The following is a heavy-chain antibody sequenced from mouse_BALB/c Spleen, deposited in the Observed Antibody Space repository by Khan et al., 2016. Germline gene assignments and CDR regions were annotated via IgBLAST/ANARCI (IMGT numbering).Heavy chain of an antibody. D-gene: IGHD1-1*01. CDR3: ASSTQSFYAMAC. CDR1: GYSFTSYY. CDR2: IDPFNGGI. V-gene: IGHV1S135*01. J-gene: IGHJ4*01. Sequence: VQLQQSGPELMKPGASVKISCKASGYSFTSYYMHWVKQSHGKSLEWIGYIDPFNGGISYNQKYKGKATLTVDKSSSTAYMHLSSLTSKNSAFYYCASSTQSFYAMACWGQGTPVTVSS.